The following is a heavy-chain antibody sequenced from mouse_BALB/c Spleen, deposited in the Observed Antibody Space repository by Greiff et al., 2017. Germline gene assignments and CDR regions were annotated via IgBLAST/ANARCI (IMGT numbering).Heavy chain of an antibody. V-gene: IGHV2-9*02. J-gene: IGHJ1*01. CDR2: IWAGGST. D-gene: IGHD2-1*01. CDR1: GFSLTSYG. Sequence: VKLVESGPGLVAPSQSLSITCTVSGFSLTSYGVHWVRQPPGKGLEWLGVIWAGGSTNYNSALMSRLSISKDNSKSQVFLKMNSLQTDDTAMYYCAREFYYGNYPWYFDVWGAGTTVTVSS. CDR3: AREFYYGNYPWYFDV.